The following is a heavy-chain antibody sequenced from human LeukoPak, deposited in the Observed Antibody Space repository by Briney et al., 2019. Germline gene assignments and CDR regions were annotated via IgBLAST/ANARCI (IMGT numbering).Heavy chain of an antibody. J-gene: IGHJ5*02. CDR3: ASGRSRDYVWGSYRSDNWFDP. Sequence: SETLSLTCAVYGGSFSGYYWSWIRQPPGRGLEWIGEINHSGSTNYNPSLKSRVTISVDTSKNQFSLKLSSVTAADTAVYYCASGRSRDYVWGSYRSDNWFDPWGQGTLVTVSS. V-gene: IGHV4-34*01. CDR2: INHSGST. CDR1: GGSFSGYY. D-gene: IGHD3-16*02.